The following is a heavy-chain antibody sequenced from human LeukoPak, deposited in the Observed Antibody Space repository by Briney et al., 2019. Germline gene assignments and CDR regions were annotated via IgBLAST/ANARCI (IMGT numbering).Heavy chain of an antibody. Sequence: SETLSLTCTVSGGSISSNNYYWGWIRQPPGKGLEWIGSIYYSGSINYNPSLKSRVTISVDTSKNQFSLKLSSVTAADTAVYYCARDQYYYDSSGYLVPGAFDIWGQGTMVTVSS. J-gene: IGHJ3*02. D-gene: IGHD3-22*01. CDR3: ARDQYYYDSSGYLVPGAFDI. CDR1: GGSISSNNYY. V-gene: IGHV4-39*07. CDR2: IYYSGSI.